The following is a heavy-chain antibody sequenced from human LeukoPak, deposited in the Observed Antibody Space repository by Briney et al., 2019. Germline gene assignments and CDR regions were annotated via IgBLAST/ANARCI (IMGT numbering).Heavy chain of an antibody. Sequence: GGSLRLSCAASGFSFSDHYMTWIRQAPGKRLEWLSYISNSGGTTNYADSVKGRFTVSRDNAKNLLFLQMNSLRAEDTAVYYCARTARLLDYWGQGTLVTVSS. J-gene: IGHJ4*02. CDR2: ISNSGGTT. V-gene: IGHV3-11*01. CDR1: GFSFSDHY. CDR3: ARTARLLDY. D-gene: IGHD2-21*02.